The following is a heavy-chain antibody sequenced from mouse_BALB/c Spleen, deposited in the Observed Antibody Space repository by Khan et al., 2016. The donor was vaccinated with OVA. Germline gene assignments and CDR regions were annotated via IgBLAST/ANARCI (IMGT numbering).Heavy chain of an antibody. Sequence: EVQLQESGPGLVKPSQSLSLTCSVTGYSIISGYYWNWIRQFPGNKLEWMGYISYDGSNNYNPSLKNRISITRDTSKNQFFLKLNSVTTEDTATYYCARDYFGNYYFDYWGHGTTLTVSS. D-gene: IGHD2-1*01. CDR3: ARDYFGNYYFDY. CDR1: GYSIISGYY. CDR2: ISYDGSN. V-gene: IGHV3-6*02. J-gene: IGHJ2*01.